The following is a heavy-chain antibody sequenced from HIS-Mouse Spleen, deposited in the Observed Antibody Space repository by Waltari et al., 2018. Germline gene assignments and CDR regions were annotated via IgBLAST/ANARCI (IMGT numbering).Heavy chain of an antibody. CDR2: FSAYNGNT. CDR3: ARSESRFLEWLDWFDP. J-gene: IGHJ5*02. Sequence: QVQLVQSGAEVKKPGPSVKVSCKASGYTCNSYGIIWVRQAPGQGLEWMGWFSAYNGNTNDAQKLQGRVTMTTDTSTSTAYMELRSLRSDDTAVYYCARSESRFLEWLDWFDPWGQGTLVTVSS. CDR1: GYTCNSYG. V-gene: IGHV1-18*01. D-gene: IGHD3-3*01.